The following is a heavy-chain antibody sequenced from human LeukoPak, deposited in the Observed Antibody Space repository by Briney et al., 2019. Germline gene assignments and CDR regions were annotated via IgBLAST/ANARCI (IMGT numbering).Heavy chain of an antibody. CDR1: GYTFTGYY. Sequence: GASVKVSCKASGYTFTGYYMDWVRQAPGQGLEWMGWINPNSGGTNYAQKFQGWVTMTRDTSISTAYMELSRLRSDDTAVYYCARGTGQGIAAAPARFDPWGQGTLVTVSS. CDR2: INPNSGGT. D-gene: IGHD6-13*01. CDR3: ARGTGQGIAAAPARFDP. V-gene: IGHV1-2*04. J-gene: IGHJ5*02.